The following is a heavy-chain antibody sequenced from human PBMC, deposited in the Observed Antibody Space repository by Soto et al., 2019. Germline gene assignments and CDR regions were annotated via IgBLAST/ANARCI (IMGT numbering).Heavy chain of an antibody. CDR1: GFMLNNYA. CDR3: ARDGGYYDSSGYHDAFDI. CDR2: ISGSGSTI. V-gene: IGHV3-23*01. D-gene: IGHD3-22*01. Sequence: GGSLRLSCAASGFMLNNYAMNWVRQAPGKGLEWVSSISGSGSTINYADSVRGRFTISRDTSKSTLYLQMNSLRAEDTAVYYCARDGGYYDSSGYHDAFDIWGQGTMVTVSS. J-gene: IGHJ3*02.